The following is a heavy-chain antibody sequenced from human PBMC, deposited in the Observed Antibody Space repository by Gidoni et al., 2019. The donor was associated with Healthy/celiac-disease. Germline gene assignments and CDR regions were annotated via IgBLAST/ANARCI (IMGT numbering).Heavy chain of an antibody. CDR2: ISSSGSTI. CDR1: GFTFSSYE. D-gene: IGHD2-15*01. CDR3: ALVVDGAFDI. Sequence: EVQLVESGGGLVQPGGSLRLSCAASGFTFSSYEMNWVRQAPGKGLEWVSYISSSGSTIYYADSVKGRFTISRDNAKNSLYLQMNSLRAEDTAVYYCALVVDGAFDIWGQGTMVTVSS. V-gene: IGHV3-48*03. J-gene: IGHJ3*02.